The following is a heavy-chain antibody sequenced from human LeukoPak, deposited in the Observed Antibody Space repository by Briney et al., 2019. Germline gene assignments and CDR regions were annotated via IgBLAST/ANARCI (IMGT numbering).Heavy chain of an antibody. CDR1: GFTFRTYW. V-gene: IGHV3-30*18. J-gene: IGHJ6*02. CDR3: AKLLGTVTTKYYYYGMDV. CDR2: ISFNGNYE. D-gene: IGHD4-17*01. Sequence: GGALRLSCAASGFTFRTYWMRWVRQAPGKGLEWVARISFNGNYEDYPQSVTGRFTISRDNSKNTLFLQMNSLRAEDTAVYYCAKLLGTVTTKYYYYGMDVWGQGTTVTVSS.